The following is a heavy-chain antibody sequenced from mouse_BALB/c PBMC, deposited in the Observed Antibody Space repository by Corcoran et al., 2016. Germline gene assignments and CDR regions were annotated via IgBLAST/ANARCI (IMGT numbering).Heavy chain of an antibody. V-gene: IGHV1-26*01. CDR3: ARGWYWYFDV. Sequence: EVQLQQSGPELVKPGASVKMSCKASGYTFTDYYMKWVKQRHGKSLEWIGDINPNNGGTSYHQKFKGEATWTVDKSASTAYMQLNSLTSEDAGVYYCARGWYWYFDVWDSGTTVTVSS. J-gene: IGHJ1*01. CDR1: GYTFTDYY. CDR2: INPNNGGT.